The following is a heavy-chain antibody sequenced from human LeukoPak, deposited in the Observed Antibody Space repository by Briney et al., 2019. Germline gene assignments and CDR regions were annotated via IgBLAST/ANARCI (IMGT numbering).Heavy chain of an antibody. D-gene: IGHD6-19*01. CDR1: GDTFVSHG. J-gene: IGHJ4*02. Sequence: ASVKVSCKASGDTFVSHGIIWVRQAPGRGLEWMGWISAYNGNTNYAQKLQGRVTMTTDTSTSTAYMELRSLRSDDTAVYYCARDRGIAVAGTPGYWGQGTLVTVSS. CDR2: ISAYNGNT. CDR3: ARDRGIAVAGTPGY. V-gene: IGHV1-18*01.